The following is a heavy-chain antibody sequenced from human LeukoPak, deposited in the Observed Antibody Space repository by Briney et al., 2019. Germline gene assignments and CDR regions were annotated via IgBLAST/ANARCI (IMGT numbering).Heavy chain of an antibody. J-gene: IGHJ4*02. CDR3: ARDRYYYDSSGYYQLDY. CDR2: IYSSGNT. D-gene: IGHD3-22*01. CDR1: GDSISNYY. Sequence: SETLSLTCTVSGDSISNYYWSWIRQPPGKGLEWIGYIYSSGNTNSNSSLKSRVTISLDTSKNQFSLKLTSVTAADTAVYFCARDRYYYDSSGYYQLDYWGQGTLVTVSS. V-gene: IGHV4-59*01.